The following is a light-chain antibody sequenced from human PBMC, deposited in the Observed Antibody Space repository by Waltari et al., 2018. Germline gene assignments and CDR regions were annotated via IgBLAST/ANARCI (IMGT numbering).Light chain of an antibody. J-gene: IGKJ1*01. V-gene: IGKV3-20*01. Sequence: EIVLTQSPGSLSSSPGERVTLSCRASQSVIRALAWYKHKPGQAPRLLIFGASNRATGIPDRFSGSGSETDFSLTISRLEPEDFAVYYCQHYVSLPATFGRGTKVEIK. CDR2: GAS. CDR1: QSVIRA. CDR3: QHYVSLPAT.